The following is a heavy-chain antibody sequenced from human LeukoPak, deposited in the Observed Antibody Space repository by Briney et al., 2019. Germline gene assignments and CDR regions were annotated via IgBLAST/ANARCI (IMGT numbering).Heavy chain of an antibody. CDR1: GFSISSYY. J-gene: IGHJ4*02. CDR2: IYYSGTT. D-gene: IGHD6-13*01. V-gene: IGHV4-59*01. Sequence: FETPFLNCTVSGFSISSYYWGWVRPPPGEGTEWDGYIYYSGTTNYNPSLKSRVTISVDTSKNQFSLKLSSVTAADTAVYYYARRGSNWYNYFDSWGQGTLVTVSS. CDR3: ARRGSNWYNYFDS.